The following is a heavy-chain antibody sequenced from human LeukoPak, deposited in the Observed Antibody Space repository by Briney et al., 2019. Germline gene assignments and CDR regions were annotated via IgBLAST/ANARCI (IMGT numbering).Heavy chain of an antibody. Sequence: GGSLRLSCAASGVTLSRYGMIWVRQAPGKGLKWVSTITTSGGTTYYADSVKGRFTISRDNSKNTLYLQMNSLRADDTAVYYCAKDQDPHSYGSGSYAPFDYWGQGTLVTVSS. CDR3: AKDQDPHSYGSGSYAPFDY. CDR1: GVTLSRYG. V-gene: IGHV3-23*01. CDR2: ITTSGGTT. D-gene: IGHD3-10*01. J-gene: IGHJ4*02.